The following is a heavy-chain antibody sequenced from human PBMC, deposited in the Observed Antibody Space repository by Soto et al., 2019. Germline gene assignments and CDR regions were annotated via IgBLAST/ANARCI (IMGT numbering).Heavy chain of an antibody. CDR1: GFNFSNYW. V-gene: IGHV3-74*01. CDR2: INSDGSST. J-gene: IGHJ4*02. Sequence: GSLRLSYAASGFNFSNYWMHWVRQGPGEGLVWVSHINSDGSSTNYADSVRGRFIISRDNAENTLYLQMNSLRAEDTAVYYCARDLSGPFDYWGQGTLVTVSS. CDR3: ARDLSGPFDY.